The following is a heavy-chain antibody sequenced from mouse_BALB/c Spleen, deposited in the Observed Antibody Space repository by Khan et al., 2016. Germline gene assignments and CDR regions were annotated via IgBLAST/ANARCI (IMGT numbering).Heavy chain of an antibody. CDR2: IFPGDGST. V-gene: IGHV1S56*01. Sequence: VQLQESGAELVKPGASVTLSCKASGYTFTSYDINWVRQRPEQGLAWIGWIFPGDGSTEYNEKFTGKATLTTDKSSSTAYMQLSRLTSEDSAVYFCARLYGSTYWCFDVWGAGTTVTVSS. CDR1: GYTFTSYD. CDR3: ARLYGSTYWCFDV. J-gene: IGHJ1*01. D-gene: IGHD1-1*01.